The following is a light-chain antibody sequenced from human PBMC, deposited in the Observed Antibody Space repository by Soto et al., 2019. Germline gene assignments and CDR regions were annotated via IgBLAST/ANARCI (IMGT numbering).Light chain of an antibody. V-gene: IGKV3-20*01. J-gene: IGKJ1*01. Sequence: EIVLTQSPGTLSLSPGERATLSCRASQSVSSSDLAWYQRNPGQAPRLLIYGASSRATGIPDRFSGSGSGTDFTLTISRLEPEDFAVYYCQQYGSSPRTFGLGTKVDIK. CDR1: QSVSSSD. CDR2: GAS. CDR3: QQYGSSPRT.